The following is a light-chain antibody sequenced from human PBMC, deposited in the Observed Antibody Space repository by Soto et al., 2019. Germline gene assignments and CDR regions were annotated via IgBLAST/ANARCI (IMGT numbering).Light chain of an antibody. Sequence: QSALTQPRSVSGSPGQSVTISCTGTSSDVGGYNYVSWYQQHPGKAPKLMIYDVSKRPTSVPDRFSGSKSGNTASLSISGLKAEDEADYSCCSYAGCPVQGVGGGTQLTVL. CDR1: SSDVGGYNY. CDR3: CSYAGCPVQG. V-gene: IGLV2-11*01. CDR2: DVS. J-gene: IGLJ2*01.